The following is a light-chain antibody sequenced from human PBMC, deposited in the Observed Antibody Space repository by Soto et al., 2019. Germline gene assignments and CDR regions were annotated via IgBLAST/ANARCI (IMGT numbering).Light chain of an antibody. CDR1: QSLLQSNGYNY. J-gene: IGKJ5*01. CDR2: VGS. CDR3: MQPLQTPIT. V-gene: IGKV2-28*01. Sequence: DIVMTQSPLSLPVTPGEPASISCRSRQSLLQSNGYNYLEWYLQKPGQSPQLLLYVGSNRASGVPDRFSSSGSGTDFTLKISRVEAEDVGVYYCMQPLQTPITFGQEKRLGIK.